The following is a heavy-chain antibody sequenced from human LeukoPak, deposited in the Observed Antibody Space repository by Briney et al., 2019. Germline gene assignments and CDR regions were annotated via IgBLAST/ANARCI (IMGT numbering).Heavy chain of an antibody. CDR1: GYTFTGYY. J-gene: IGHJ6*03. V-gene: IGHV1-2*02. D-gene: IGHD3-3*01. CDR2: ISPNSGGT. CDR3: ARQYYDFWSGYFPDYYYYYYMDV. Sequence: GASVKVSCKASGYTFTGYYMHWVRQAPGQGLEWMGWISPNSGGTNYAQKFQGRVTMTRDTSISTAYMELSRLRSDDTAVYYCARQYYDFWSGYFPDYYYYYYMDVWGKGTTVTVSS.